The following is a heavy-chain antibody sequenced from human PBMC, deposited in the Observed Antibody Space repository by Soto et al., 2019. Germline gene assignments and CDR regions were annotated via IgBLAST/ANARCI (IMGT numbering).Heavy chain of an antibody. CDR3: ARVFGCSGYYAPNAFDI. J-gene: IGHJ3*02. Sequence: PSETLSLTCTVSGGSISSGGYYWSWIRQHPGKGLEWIGYIYYSGSTYYNPSLKSRVTISVDTSKNQFSLKLSSVTAADTAVYYCARVFGCSGYYAPNAFDIWGQGTMVTVSS. D-gene: IGHD3-22*01. CDR1: GGSISSGGYY. CDR2: IYYSGST. V-gene: IGHV4-31*03.